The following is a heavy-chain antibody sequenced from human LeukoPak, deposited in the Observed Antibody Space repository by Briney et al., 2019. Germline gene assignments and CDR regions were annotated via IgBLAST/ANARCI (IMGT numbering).Heavy chain of an antibody. V-gene: IGHV4-34*01. CDR2: INHSGST. CDR1: GGSFSGYY. Sequence: SETLSLTCAVYGGSFSGYYWSWIRQPPGKGLEWIGEINHSGSTNYNPSLKSRVTISVDTSKNQFSLKLSSVTAADTAVHYCARGLRWLQWLPFDYWGQGTLVTVSS. CDR3: ARGLRWLQWLPFDY. J-gene: IGHJ4*02. D-gene: IGHD5-24*01.